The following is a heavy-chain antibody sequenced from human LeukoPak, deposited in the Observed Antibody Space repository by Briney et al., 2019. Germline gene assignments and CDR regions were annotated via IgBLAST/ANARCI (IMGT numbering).Heavy chain of an antibody. Sequence: GGSLRLSCAASGFTLSSYGMSWVRQAPGKGLEWVAFIRYEGSNKYYADSVKGRFTISRDNSKNTLHLQMNSLRAEDTAVYYCAKDLRLLWFGDDYWGQGTLVTVSS. V-gene: IGHV3-30*02. D-gene: IGHD3-10*01. J-gene: IGHJ4*02. CDR1: GFTLSSYG. CDR2: IRYEGSNK. CDR3: AKDLRLLWFGDDY.